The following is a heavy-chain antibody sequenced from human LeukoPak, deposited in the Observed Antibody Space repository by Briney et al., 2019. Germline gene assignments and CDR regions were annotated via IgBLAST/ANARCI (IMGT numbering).Heavy chain of an antibody. CDR2: IQNDGTNK. CDR3: AELGITMIGGV. Sequence: GGSLRLSCTASGFTFHSYGIHWVRQAPDKGLEWVTFIQNDGTNKYYADSVKGRFTISRDNSKNTLYLQMNSLRAEDTSVYYCAELGITMIGGVWGKGTTVTISS. V-gene: IGHV3-30*02. D-gene: IGHD3-10*02. CDR1: GFTFHSYG. J-gene: IGHJ6*04.